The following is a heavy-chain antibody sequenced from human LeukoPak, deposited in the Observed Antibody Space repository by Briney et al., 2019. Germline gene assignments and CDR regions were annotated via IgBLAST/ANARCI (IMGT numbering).Heavy chain of an antibody. CDR3: AREDGNFHDAFDI. CDR1: GFTFSSYS. V-gene: IGHV3-30*04. J-gene: IGHJ3*02. D-gene: IGHD1-7*01. CDR2: ISNDGRNK. Sequence: GGSLRLSCAASGFTFSSYSMHWVRQAPGKGLEWVAVISNDGRNKYYADSVKGRFTISRDNSKNTLYLQMDSLRTEDTAVHYCAREDGNFHDAFDIWGQGTMVTVSS.